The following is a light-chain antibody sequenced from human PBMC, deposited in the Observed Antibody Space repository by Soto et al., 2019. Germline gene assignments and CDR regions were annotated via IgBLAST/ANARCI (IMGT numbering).Light chain of an antibody. V-gene: IGKV3-20*01. CDR2: GAS. CDR3: QHYESSPPSYT. J-gene: IGKJ2*01. Sequence: EIVLTQSPGTLSLSPGERATLSCRASQSRTSSYLAWYQQKPGQAPRLLIVGASSRATRIPDRFSGSGSGTAFTLTISRLEPEDFAVYYCQHYESSPPSYTFGQGTKLEIK. CDR1: QSRTSSY.